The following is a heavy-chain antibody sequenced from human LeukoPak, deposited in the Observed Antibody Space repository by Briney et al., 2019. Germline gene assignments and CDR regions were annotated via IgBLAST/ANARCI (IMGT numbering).Heavy chain of an antibody. D-gene: IGHD3-22*01. CDR2: ISGSGGST. CDR1: GFTFSSYV. Sequence: GGSLRLYCAASGFTFSSYVMTWVRQAPGKGLEWVSGISGSGGSTYYADSVKGRFTLSRDNSKNTLYLQMNGLRAEDTAVYYCAKHYSDGITWYFDLWGRGTLVTVSS. CDR3: AKHYSDGITWYFDL. J-gene: IGHJ2*01. V-gene: IGHV3-23*01.